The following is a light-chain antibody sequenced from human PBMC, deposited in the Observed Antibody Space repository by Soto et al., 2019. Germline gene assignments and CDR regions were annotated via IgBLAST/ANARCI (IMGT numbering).Light chain of an antibody. CDR3: QHHGSSPYT. V-gene: IGKV3-20*01. CDR1: QTVSISS. J-gene: IGKJ2*01. Sequence: EIVLTQSPGTLYLSPGERATLSCRASQTVSISSLGWYQQKPGQAPRLLIYGAAGRASGLPDRFSGGGSGTDFTLPISGLESEDLAVYYCQHHGSSPYTVGPGTNLEF. CDR2: GAA.